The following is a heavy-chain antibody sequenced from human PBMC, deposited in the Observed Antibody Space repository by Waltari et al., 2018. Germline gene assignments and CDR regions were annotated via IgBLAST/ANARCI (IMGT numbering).Heavy chain of an antibody. J-gene: IGHJ4*02. Sequence: EVQMVESGGDLVKPGGSLRLSCAASGLPFSRATMTWVRQAPGKGLEWVGRAKPKPEGGAIDYAAPVRGRFNILRDDSKNTLYLQMNSLRTEDTGVYYCIHYGPETYSTDKWGPGTLVTVSS. CDR2: AKPKPEGGAI. CDR3: IHYGPETYSTDK. CDR1: GLPFSRAT. D-gene: IGHD3-10*01. V-gene: IGHV3-15*01.